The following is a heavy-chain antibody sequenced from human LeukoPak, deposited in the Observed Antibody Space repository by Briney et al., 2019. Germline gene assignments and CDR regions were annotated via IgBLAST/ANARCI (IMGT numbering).Heavy chain of an antibody. Sequence: SETLSLACAVYGGSFSGYYWSWIRQPPGKGLEWIGEINHSGSTNYNPSLKSRVTISVDTSKNQFSLKLSSVTAADTAVYYCARGPVREVVIVNWFDPWGQGTLVTVSS. V-gene: IGHV4-34*01. CDR1: GGSFSGYY. D-gene: IGHD5-12*01. CDR3: ARGPVREVVIVNWFDP. J-gene: IGHJ5*02. CDR2: INHSGST.